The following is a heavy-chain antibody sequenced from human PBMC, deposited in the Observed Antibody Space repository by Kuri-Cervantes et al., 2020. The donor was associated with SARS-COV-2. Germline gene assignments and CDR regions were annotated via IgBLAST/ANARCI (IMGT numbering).Heavy chain of an antibody. J-gene: IGHJ6*03. CDR2: ISSSSSYI. V-gene: IGHV3-21*01. D-gene: IGHD3-16*02. CDR1: GFTFSSYS. Sequence: ETLSLTCAVSGFTFSSYSMNWVRQAPGKGMEWVSSISSSSSYIYYADSVKGRFTISRDNAKNSLYLQMNSLRAEDTAVYYCARGPPKYPDQNPYRYYYYMDVWGKGTTVTVSS. CDR3: ARGPPKYPDQNPYRYYYYMDV.